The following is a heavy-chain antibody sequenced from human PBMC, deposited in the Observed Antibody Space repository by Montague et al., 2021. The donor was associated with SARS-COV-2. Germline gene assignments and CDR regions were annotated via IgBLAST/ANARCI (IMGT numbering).Heavy chain of an antibody. J-gene: IGHJ5*02. CDR3: ARMAGGNVSRPFDL. D-gene: IGHD2-15*01. CDR1: GLSVSSNY. CDR2: IYSGVNT. Sequence: SLGLSCAASGLSVSSNYMTWVRQAPGKGLDWVSVIYSGVNTYYADSVRGRFTISRDNSKNILYLQMNRLRVDDTAVYYCARMAGGNVSRPFDLWGQGTLVIVSS. V-gene: IGHV3-53*01.